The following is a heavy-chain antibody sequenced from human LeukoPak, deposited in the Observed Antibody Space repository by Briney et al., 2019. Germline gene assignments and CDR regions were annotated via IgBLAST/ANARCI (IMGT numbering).Heavy chain of an antibody. CDR2: ISSSSSYI. Sequence: GGSLRLSCAASGFTFSSYSMNWVRQAPGKGLEWVSSISSSSSYIYYADSVKGRFTISRDNAKNSLYLQMNSLRAEDTAVYYCARVGATYEVPYGMDVWGQGTTVTVS. J-gene: IGHJ6*02. CDR1: GFTFSSYS. CDR3: ARVGATYEVPYGMDV. D-gene: IGHD1-26*01. V-gene: IGHV3-21*01.